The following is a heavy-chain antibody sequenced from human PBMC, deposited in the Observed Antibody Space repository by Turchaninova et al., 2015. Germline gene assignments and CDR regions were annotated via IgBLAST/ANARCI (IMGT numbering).Heavy chain of an antibody. Sequence: QVQLQESGPGLVKPSETLSLTCTVSGGSVISGGSYWSWIRQPPGKGLVWMGYVYYTGTTNYNPSPKSRVTMALCTSKNQFSLNLGSVTAAETAVYYCARGTYSGSFSSAGYGMDVWGPGTTVTVSS. D-gene: IGHD5-12*01. CDR3: ARGTYSGSFSSAGYGMDV. V-gene: IGHV4-61*08. CDR2: VYYTGTT. J-gene: IGHJ6*02. CDR1: GGSVISGGSY.